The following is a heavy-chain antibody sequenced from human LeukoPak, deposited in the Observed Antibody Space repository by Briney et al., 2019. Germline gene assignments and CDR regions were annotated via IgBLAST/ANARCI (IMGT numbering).Heavy chain of an antibody. CDR3: ASEPYGSGSFLGAFDI. Sequence: SETLSLTCTVSGGSISSYYWSWIRQPPGKGLEWLGYIYYSGSTYYNPSLKSRVTISIDTSKNQFSLKLSSVTAADTAVYYCASEPYGSGSFLGAFDIWGQGTMVTVSS. V-gene: IGHV4-59*08. D-gene: IGHD3-10*01. CDR1: GGSISSYY. CDR2: IYYSGST. J-gene: IGHJ3*02.